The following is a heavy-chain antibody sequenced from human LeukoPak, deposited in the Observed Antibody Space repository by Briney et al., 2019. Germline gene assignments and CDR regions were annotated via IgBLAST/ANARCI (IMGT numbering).Heavy chain of an antibody. CDR3: AGEDYDSSGYYFSWFDP. J-gene: IGHJ5*02. CDR1: GYTFTSYY. D-gene: IGHD3-22*01. V-gene: IGHV1-46*01. Sequence: ASVKVSCKASGYTFTSYYMHWVRQAPGQGLEWMGIINPSGGSTSYAQKFQGRVTMTRDTPTSTVYMELSSLRSEDTAVYYCAGEDYDSSGYYFSWFDPWGQGTLVTVSS. CDR2: INPSGGST.